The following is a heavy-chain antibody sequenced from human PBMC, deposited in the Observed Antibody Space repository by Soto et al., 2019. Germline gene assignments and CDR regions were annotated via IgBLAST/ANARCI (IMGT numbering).Heavy chain of an antibody. CDR1: GFTFSNAW. Sequence: NPGGSLRLSCAASGFTFSNAWMSWVRQAPGKGLEWVGRIKSKTDGGTTDYAAPVKGRFTISRDDSKNTLYLQMNSLKTEDTAVYYCTTDGYYYGSGSYYNDDYWGQGTLVTVSS. CDR2: IKSKTDGGTT. D-gene: IGHD3-10*01. CDR3: TTDGYYYGSGSYYNDDY. V-gene: IGHV3-15*01. J-gene: IGHJ4*02.